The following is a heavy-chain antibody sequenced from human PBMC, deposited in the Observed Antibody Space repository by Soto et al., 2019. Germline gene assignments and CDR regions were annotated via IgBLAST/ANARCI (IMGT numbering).Heavy chain of an antibody. CDR1: GYTFTSYD. CDR3: ARTTTYYDFWSGYYRGGYYYYYMDV. Sequence: QVQLVQSGAEVKKPGASVKVSCKASGYTFTSYDINWVRQATGQGLEWMGWMNPNSGNTGYAQKFQGRVTMTRNTSISTAYMVLSSLRSEDTAVYYCARTTTYYDFWSGYYRGGYYYYYMDVWGKGTTVTVSS. V-gene: IGHV1-8*01. D-gene: IGHD3-3*01. CDR2: MNPNSGNT. J-gene: IGHJ6*03.